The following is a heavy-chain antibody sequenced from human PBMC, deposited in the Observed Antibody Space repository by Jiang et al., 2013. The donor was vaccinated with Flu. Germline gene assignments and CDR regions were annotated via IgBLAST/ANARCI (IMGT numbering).Heavy chain of an antibody. CDR3: ARAEKYSGFELPYFVY. CDR1: GGSISSSSYY. CDR2: IYYSGGT. Sequence: PGLVKPSETLSLTCTVSGGSISSSSYYWVWIRQPPGKGLEWIGSIYYSGGTYYNPSLKSRVALSVDTSKNHFSLKLRFVTAADTAVYYCARAEKYSGFELPYFVYWGQGILVTVSS. J-gene: IGHJ4*02. V-gene: IGHV4-39*07. D-gene: IGHD5-12*01.